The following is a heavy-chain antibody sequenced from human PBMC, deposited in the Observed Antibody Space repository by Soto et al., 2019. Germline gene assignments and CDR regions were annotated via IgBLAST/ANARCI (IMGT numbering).Heavy chain of an antibody. CDR1: GYTFTSYD. Sequence: ASVKVSCKASGYTFTSYDINWVRQATGQGLEWMGWMNPNSGNTGYAQKFQGRVTMTRNTSISTAYMELSSLRSEDTAVYYCARVITIVVVVAATWDGMDVWGQGTTVTVSS. V-gene: IGHV1-8*01. CDR2: MNPNSGNT. CDR3: ARVITIVVVVAATWDGMDV. D-gene: IGHD2-15*01. J-gene: IGHJ6*02.